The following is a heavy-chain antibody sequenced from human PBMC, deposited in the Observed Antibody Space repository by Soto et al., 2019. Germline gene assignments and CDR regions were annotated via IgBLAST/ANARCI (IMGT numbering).Heavy chain of an antibody. CDR3: ARGGPPYGWGSYRQGHMAV. V-gene: IGHV4-59*08. CDR2: IYYSGST. Sequence: SETLSLTCTVSGGSISSYYWSWIRQPPGKGLEWIGYIYYSGSTNYNPSLKSRVTISVDTSKNQFSLKLSSVTAADTAVYYCARGGPPYGWGSYRQGHMAVGGKGTTVPVSS. J-gene: IGHJ6*03. CDR1: GGSISSYY. D-gene: IGHD3-10*01.